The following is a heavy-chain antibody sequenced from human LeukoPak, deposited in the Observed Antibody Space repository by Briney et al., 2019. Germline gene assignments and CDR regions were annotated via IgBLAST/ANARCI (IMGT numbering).Heavy chain of an antibody. D-gene: IGHD3-22*01. Sequence: ASVKVSCKASGYTFTSYGIGWVRQAPGQGLEWMGWISAYNGNTNYAQKLQGRVTMTTDTSTSTAYMELRSLRSDDTAVYYCARAHGLYYYDSSGYYFFDYWGQGTLVTVSS. CDR3: ARAHGLYYYDSSGYYFFDY. J-gene: IGHJ4*02. CDR2: ISAYNGNT. CDR1: GYTFTSYG. V-gene: IGHV1-18*01.